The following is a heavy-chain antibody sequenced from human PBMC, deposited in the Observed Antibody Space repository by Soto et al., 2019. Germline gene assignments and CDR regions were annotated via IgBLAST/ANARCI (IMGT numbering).Heavy chain of an antibody. CDR2: ISWNSGSI. V-gene: IGHV3-9*01. Sequence: GGSLRLSCAASGFTFDDYAMHWVRQAPGKGLEWVSGISWNSGSIGYADSVKGRFTISRDNAKNSLYLQMNSLGAEDTALYYCAKDIGPHIAVAGYFDYWGQGTLVTVSS. J-gene: IGHJ4*02. D-gene: IGHD6-19*01. CDR3: AKDIGPHIAVAGYFDY. CDR1: GFTFDDYA.